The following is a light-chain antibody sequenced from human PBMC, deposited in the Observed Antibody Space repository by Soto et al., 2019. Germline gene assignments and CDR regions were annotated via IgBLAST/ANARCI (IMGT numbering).Light chain of an antibody. Sequence: NFMLTQPHSVSESPGKTVVISCSRSSGPIAANYVSWYQRRPGSSPNVVIFDDDQRPSGVSDRFSGSIDRSSNSASLTISGLKTEDEADYFCQSYDADNYVVFGGGTKLTVL. J-gene: IGLJ2*01. CDR2: DDD. V-gene: IGLV6-57*01. CDR1: SGPIAANY. CDR3: QSYDADNYVV.